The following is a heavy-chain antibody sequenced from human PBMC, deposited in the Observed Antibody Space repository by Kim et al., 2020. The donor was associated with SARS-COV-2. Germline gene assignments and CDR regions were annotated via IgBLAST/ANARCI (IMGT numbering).Heavy chain of an antibody. J-gene: IGHJ3*02. CDR1: GFTFRAFW. CDR3: AKRSILAFDI. V-gene: IGHV3-7*03. Sequence: GGSLRLSCGASGFTFRAFWMNWVRQAPGKGLEWVANINQDGTEKNYVDSVKGRFTISRDNDKKSLYLQMNSLRVDDTAVYYCAKRSILAFDIWGQGTMVTVSS. CDR2: INQDGTEK.